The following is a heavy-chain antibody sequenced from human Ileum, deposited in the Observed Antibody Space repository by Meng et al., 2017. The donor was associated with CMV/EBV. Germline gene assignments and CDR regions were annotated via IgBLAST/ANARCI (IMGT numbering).Heavy chain of an antibody. CDR3: SRDSAIAAGTYFDY. D-gene: IGHD6-13*01. V-gene: IGHV1-2*02. J-gene: IGHJ4*02. Sequence: SGFNFFDYYMHWLHQAPGQGLELMGWIRLDNGATNYAQRFQGRVTLTRDTSITTAYMGLSWLTSDDTAVYFCSRDSAIAAGTYFDYWGQGSLVTVSS. CDR1: GFNFFDYY. CDR2: IRLDNGAT.